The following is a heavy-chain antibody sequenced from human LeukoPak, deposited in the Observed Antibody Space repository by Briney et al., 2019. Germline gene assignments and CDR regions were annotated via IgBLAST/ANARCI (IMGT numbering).Heavy chain of an antibody. J-gene: IGHJ5*02. CDR3: ARDWRYYYDSSGPP. V-gene: IGHV3-21*01. CDR1: GFTFSSYS. D-gene: IGHD3-22*01. Sequence: PGGSLRLSCAASGFTFSSYSMNWVRQASGKGLEWVSSISSSSSYIYYADSVKGRFTISRDNAKHSLYLQMNSLRAEDTAVYYCARDWRYYYDSSGPPWGQGTLVTVSS. CDR2: ISSSSSYI.